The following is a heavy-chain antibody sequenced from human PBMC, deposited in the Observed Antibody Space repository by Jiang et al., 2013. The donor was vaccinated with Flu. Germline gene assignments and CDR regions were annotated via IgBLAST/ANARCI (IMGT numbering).Heavy chain of an antibody. CDR1: GYTFTGYY. J-gene: IGHJ4*02. CDR2: INPNSGGT. Sequence: GAEVKKPGASVKVSCKASGYTFTGYYMHWVRQAPGQGLEWMGWINPNSGGTNYAQKFQGWVTMTRDTSISTAYMELSRLRSDDTAVYYCARVGRYYDSSGYYDYWGQGTLVTVSS. V-gene: IGHV1-2*04. CDR3: ARVGRYYDSSGYYDY. D-gene: IGHD3-22*01.